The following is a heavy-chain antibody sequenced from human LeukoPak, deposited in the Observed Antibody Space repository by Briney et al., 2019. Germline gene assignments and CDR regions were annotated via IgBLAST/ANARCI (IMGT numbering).Heavy chain of an antibody. Sequence: PSETLSLTCTVSGGSISSYYWSWTRQAPGKGLEWIGYIHYTGTTNYNPSLKSRVIISIDTSTNQFYLKLNSVTAADTAVYYCARSGYYYDSSGRNWFDPWGQGTLVTVSS. CDR2: IHYTGTT. D-gene: IGHD3-22*01. V-gene: IGHV4-59*01. CDR3: ARSGYYYDSSGRNWFDP. CDR1: GGSISSYY. J-gene: IGHJ5*02.